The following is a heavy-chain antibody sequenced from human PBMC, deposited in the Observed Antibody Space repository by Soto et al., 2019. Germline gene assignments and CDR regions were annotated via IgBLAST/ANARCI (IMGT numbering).Heavy chain of an antibody. CDR1: GNSFTGYY. CDR3: VSLMYFSDSSGYPPYYYFDY. Sequence: QVPLVQSGAEVKEPGASVKVSCKASGNSFTGYYMHWVRQAPGQGLEWMGWINPKSGGTNFAQKFQGRVSMTRDTSISTAYMELYRLRSDDTAVYYCVSLMYFSDSSGYPPYYYFDYWGQGTLVTVSS. V-gene: IGHV1-2*02. D-gene: IGHD3-22*01. CDR2: INPKSGGT. J-gene: IGHJ4*02.